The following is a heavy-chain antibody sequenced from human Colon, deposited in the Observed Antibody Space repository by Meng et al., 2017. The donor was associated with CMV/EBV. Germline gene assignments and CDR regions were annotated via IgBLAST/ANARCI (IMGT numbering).Heavy chain of an antibody. CDR3: ARPRGTYYYGSGMDV. J-gene: IGHJ6*02. CDR2: MSYDESKT. CDR1: GPMFSKYA. D-gene: IGHD3-10*01. Sequence: GESLKISCAASGPMFSKYAMHWVRQAPGKGLEWVALMSYDESKTYYADSVQGRFTISRDISENTLYLEMNNLTPEDTAVYYCARPRGTYYYGSGMDVWGQGTTVTVS. V-gene: IGHV3-30*04.